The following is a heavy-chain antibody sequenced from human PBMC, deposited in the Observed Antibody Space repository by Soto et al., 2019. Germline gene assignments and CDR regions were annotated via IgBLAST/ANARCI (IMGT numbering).Heavy chain of an antibody. CDR3: ASIGYCSSTSCHSWFDP. J-gene: IGHJ5*02. V-gene: IGHV1-69*01. Sequence: QVQLVQSGAEVKKPGSSVKVSCKASGGTFSSYAISWVRQAPGQGLEWMGGIIPIFGTANYAQKFQGRVTITADESTSTAYMELSSLRSEDTAVYYCASIGYCSSTSCHSWFDPWGQGTLVTVSS. CDR1: GGTFSSYA. D-gene: IGHD2-2*02. CDR2: IIPIFGTA.